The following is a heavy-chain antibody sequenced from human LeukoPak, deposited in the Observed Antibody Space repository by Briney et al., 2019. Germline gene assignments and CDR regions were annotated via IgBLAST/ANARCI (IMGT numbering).Heavy chain of an antibody. J-gene: IGHJ4*02. CDR3: ASDSYYDYVWGSYGPGVFDY. CDR2: IISSSSYI. Sequence: GGSLSLSCAASGFTFSSYSMNWVRQAPGKGLEWVSSIISSSSYIYYADSVKGRFTISRDNAKNSLYLQMNSLRAEDTAVYYCASDSYYDYVWGSYGPGVFDYWGQGTLVTVSS. CDR1: GFTFSSYS. D-gene: IGHD3-16*01. V-gene: IGHV3-21*01.